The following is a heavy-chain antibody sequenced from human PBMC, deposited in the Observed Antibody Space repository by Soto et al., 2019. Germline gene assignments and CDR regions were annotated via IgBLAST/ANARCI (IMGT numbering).Heavy chain of an antibody. CDR1: GYTFSNYY. D-gene: IGHD5-12*01. Sequence: ASVKVSCKASGYTFSNYYMHWVRQAPGQGLEWMGIINPSGDSTSYAQEFQGRVTMTRETSTSTLYMELSNLRSEDTAVYYCARATRSGSPHFDHWGQGTLVTVSS. J-gene: IGHJ4*02. CDR2: INPSGDST. CDR3: ARATRSGSPHFDH. V-gene: IGHV1-46*01.